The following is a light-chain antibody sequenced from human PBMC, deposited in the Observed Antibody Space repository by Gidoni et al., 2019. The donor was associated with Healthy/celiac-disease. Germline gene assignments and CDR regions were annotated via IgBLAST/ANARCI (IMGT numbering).Light chain of an antibody. CDR2: EVS. CDR1: SSDVVGYNY. J-gene: IGLJ2*01. CDR3: SSNAGSNNFVV. Sequence: VTISCTGTSSDVVGYNYVSWYQQHPGKAPKLMIYEVSKRPSGVPDRFSGPKSGNTASLTVTGLQAEDEADYYCSSNAGSNNFVVFGGGTKLTVL. V-gene: IGLV2-8*01.